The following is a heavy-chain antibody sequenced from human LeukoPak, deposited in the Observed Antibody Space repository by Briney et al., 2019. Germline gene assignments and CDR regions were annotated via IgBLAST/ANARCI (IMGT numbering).Heavy chain of an antibody. CDR1: GFSLSTSGVG. V-gene: IGHV2-5*02. D-gene: IGHD6-6*01. CDR3: AHSIPLYVAYSSSSFDWFDP. J-gene: IGHJ5*02. Sequence: SGPTLVKPTQTLTLTCTFSGFSLSTSGVGVGWIRQPPGKALEWLALIYWDDDKRYSPSLKSRLTITKDTSKNQVVLTMTNMDPVDTATYYCAHSIPLYVAYSSSSFDWFDPWGQGTLVTISS. CDR2: IYWDDDK.